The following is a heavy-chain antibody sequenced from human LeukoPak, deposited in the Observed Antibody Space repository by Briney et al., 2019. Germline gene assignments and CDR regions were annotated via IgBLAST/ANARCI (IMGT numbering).Heavy chain of an antibody. V-gene: IGHV1-69*04. D-gene: IGHD3-22*01. J-gene: IGHJ3*02. CDR3: ASDTYYYDSSGYYYPGEAFDI. CDR2: IIPILVIA. Sequence: GASVKVSCKASGGTFSSYAISWVRQAPGQGLEWMGRIIPILVIANYAQKFQGRVTITADKSTSTAYMVLSSLRSEDTAVYYCASDTYYYDSSGYYYPGEAFDIWGQGTMVTVSS. CDR1: GGTFSSYA.